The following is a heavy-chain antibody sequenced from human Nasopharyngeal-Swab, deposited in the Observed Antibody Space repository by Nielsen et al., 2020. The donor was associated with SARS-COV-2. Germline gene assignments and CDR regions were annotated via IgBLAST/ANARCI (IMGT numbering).Heavy chain of an antibody. J-gene: IGHJ6*03. CDR3: ARERGRGGIWNYYYYYMDV. D-gene: IGHD3-10*01. V-gene: IGHV4-39*07. CDR2: IYYSGST. Sequence: RQPPGKGLEWIGSIYYSGSTYYNPSLKSRVTISVDTSKNQFSLKLSSVTAADTAVYYCARERGRGGIWNYYYYYMDVWGKGTTVTVSS.